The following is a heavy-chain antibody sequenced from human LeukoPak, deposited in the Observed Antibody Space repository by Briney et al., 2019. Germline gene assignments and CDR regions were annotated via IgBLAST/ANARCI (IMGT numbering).Heavy chain of an antibody. D-gene: IGHD1-1*01. CDR3: ARRAAFKRGFYYYYMDV. J-gene: IGHJ6*03. Sequence: GESLKISCKGSGYSFTGYWIGWVRQMPGKGLEWMGIIYPGDSDTRYGPSFQGQVTISADKSISTAYLQWSSLKASDTAMYYCARRAAFKRGFYYYYMDVWGKGTTVTVSS. CDR2: IYPGDSDT. CDR1: GYSFTGYW. V-gene: IGHV5-51*01.